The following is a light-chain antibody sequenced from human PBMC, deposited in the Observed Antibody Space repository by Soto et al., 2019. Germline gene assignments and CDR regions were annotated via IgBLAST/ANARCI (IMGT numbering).Light chain of an antibody. CDR1: QSVSSSY. J-gene: IGKJ1*01. CDR2: GAS. CDR3: QMFGSSSWT. Sequence: ESVLTQSPGTLSLSPGEKATLSCRASQSVSSSYLAWYQQKPGQAPRLLIYGASSRATGIPDRFSGSVSGTDFTLTVSILRPECFAVYYCQMFGSSSWTFVHGTKMEI. V-gene: IGKV3-20*01.